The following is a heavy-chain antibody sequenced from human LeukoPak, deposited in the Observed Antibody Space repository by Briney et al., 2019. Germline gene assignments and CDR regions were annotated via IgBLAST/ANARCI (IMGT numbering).Heavy chain of an antibody. Sequence: SETLSLTCTVSGGSISSSSYYWGWIRQPPGKGLEWIGEINHSGSTNYNPSLKSRVTISVDTSKNQFSLKLSSVTAADTAVYYCARVFVNRVTGSFRYYYYMDVWGKGTTVTVSS. J-gene: IGHJ6*03. V-gene: IGHV4-39*07. CDR1: GGSISSSSYY. CDR2: INHSGST. CDR3: ARVFVNRVTGSFRYYYYMDV. D-gene: IGHD2-21*02.